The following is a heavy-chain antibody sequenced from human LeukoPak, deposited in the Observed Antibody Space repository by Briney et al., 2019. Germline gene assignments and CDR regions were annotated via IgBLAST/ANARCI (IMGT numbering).Heavy chain of an antibody. V-gene: IGHV3-53*01. J-gene: IGHJ4*02. Sequence: GGSLRLSCAASGFTVSSNYMSWVRQAPGKGLEWVSVIYSGGSTYYADSVKGRFTISRDNSKNTLYLQMNSLRAEDTAVYYCAREGGYYDSSGYSSPVAYWGQGTLVTVSS. CDR2: IYSGGST. D-gene: IGHD3-22*01. CDR1: GFTVSSNY. CDR3: AREGGYYDSSGYSSPVAY.